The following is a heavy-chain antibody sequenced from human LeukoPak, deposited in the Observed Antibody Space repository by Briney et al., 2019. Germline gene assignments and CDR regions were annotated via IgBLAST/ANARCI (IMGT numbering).Heavy chain of an antibody. CDR3: ARDAYVSSGYAFDY. CDR2: IIPILGIA. D-gene: IGHD3-22*01. V-gene: IGHV1-69*04. Sequence: ASVKVSCKASGGTFSSYAISWVRQAPGQGLEWMGRIIPILGIANYAQKFQGRVTITADKSTSTAYMELSSLRSEDTAVYYCARDAYVSSGYAFDYWGQGTLVTVSS. CDR1: GGTFSSYA. J-gene: IGHJ4*02.